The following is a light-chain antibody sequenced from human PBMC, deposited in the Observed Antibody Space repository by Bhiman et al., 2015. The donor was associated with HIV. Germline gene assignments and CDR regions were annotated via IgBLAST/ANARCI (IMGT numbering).Light chain of an antibody. CDR1: SSDVGVYNL. V-gene: IGLV1-40*01. CDR3: QSYDSSLSGWV. CDR2: GNS. J-gene: IGLJ3*02. Sequence: QSALTQPPSASGSRGQSVIISCTGTSSDVGVYNLVSWYQHLPGTAPKFLIYGNSNRPSGVPDRFSGSKSGTSASLAITGLQAEDEADYYCQSYDSSLSGWVFGGGTKLTVL.